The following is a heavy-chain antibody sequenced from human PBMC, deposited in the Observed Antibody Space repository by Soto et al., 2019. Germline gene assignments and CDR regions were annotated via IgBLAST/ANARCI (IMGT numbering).Heavy chain of an antibody. D-gene: IGHD2-2*01. CDR3: ARDPGTIVVVPAAMDYYYGMDV. J-gene: IGHJ6*02. CDR1: GGTFSSYA. CDR2: IIPIFGTA. Sequence: QVQLVQSGAEVKKPGSSVKVSCKASGGTFSSYAISWVRQAPGQGLEWMGGIIPIFGTANYAQKFQGRVTITADKSTSTDYMELSSLRSEDTAVYYCARDPGTIVVVPAAMDYYYGMDVWGQGTTVTVAS. V-gene: IGHV1-69*06.